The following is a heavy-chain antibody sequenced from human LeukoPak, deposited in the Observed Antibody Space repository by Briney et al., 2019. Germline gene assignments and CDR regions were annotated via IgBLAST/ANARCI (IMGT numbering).Heavy chain of an antibody. J-gene: IGHJ4*02. CDR1: GFTFSSYG. CDR3: ARGVRGVIIPYYFDY. D-gene: IGHD3-10*01. CDR2: ISYDGSNK. V-gene: IGHV3-30*03. Sequence: PGGSLRLSCAASGFTFSSYGMHWVRQAPGKGLEWVAVISYDGSNKYYADSVKGRFAISRDNSKNTLYLQMNSLRAEDMAVYYCARGVRGVIIPYYFDYWGQGTLVTVSS.